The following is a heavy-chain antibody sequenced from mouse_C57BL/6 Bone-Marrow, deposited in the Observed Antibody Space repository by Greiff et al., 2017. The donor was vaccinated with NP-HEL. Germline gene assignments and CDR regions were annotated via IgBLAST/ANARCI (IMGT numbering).Heavy chain of an antibody. CDR1: GYSITSGYY. CDR3: ARRGVYYGNFFDY. V-gene: IGHV3-6*01. D-gene: IGHD2-1*01. CDR2: ISYDGSN. Sequence: EVKLMESGPGLVKPSQSLSLTCSVTGYSITSGYYWNWIRQFPGNKLEWMGYISYDGSNNYNPSLKNRISITRDTSKNQFFLKLNSVTTEDTATYYCARRGVYYGNFFDYWGQGTTLTVSS. J-gene: IGHJ2*01.